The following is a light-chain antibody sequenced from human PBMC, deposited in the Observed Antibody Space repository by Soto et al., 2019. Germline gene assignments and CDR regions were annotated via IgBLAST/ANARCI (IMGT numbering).Light chain of an antibody. CDR1: SSDVGAYNF. Sequence: QSALTQPPSASGSPGQSVTISCTGTSSDVGAYNFVSWYQQLPGTAPKLLIYSNNQRPSGVPDRFSGSKSGTSASLAISGLQSEDEADYYCAAWDDSLNGWVFGGGTKVTVL. CDR2: SNN. J-gene: IGLJ3*02. CDR3: AAWDDSLNGWV. V-gene: IGLV1-44*01.